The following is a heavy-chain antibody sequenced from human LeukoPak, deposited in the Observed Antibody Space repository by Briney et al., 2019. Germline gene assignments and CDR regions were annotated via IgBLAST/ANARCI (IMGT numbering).Heavy chain of an antibody. J-gene: IGHJ4*02. CDR3: ARDAGVARFYFDA. Sequence: GGSLRLSCAASGFTFSSYAMHWVRQAPGKGLEWVAVISYDGSNKYYADSVKGRFTISRDNSKNTLYLQMNSLRAEDTAVYYFARDAGVARFYFDAWGKGTLVTV. D-gene: IGHD2-15*01. CDR2: ISYDGSNK. V-gene: IGHV3-30*04. CDR1: GFTFSSYA.